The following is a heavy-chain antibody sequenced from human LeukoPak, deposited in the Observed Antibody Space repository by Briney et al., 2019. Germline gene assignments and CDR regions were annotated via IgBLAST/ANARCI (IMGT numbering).Heavy chain of an antibody. CDR3: ARDWGYCSGGSCYGMDV. J-gene: IGHJ6*02. CDR1: GFTFSSYS. CDR2: ISSSSSYI. D-gene: IGHD2-15*01. Sequence: AGGSLRLSGAASGFTFSSYSMNWVRQAPGKGLEWVSSISSSSSYIYYADSVKGRFTISRDNAKNSLYLQMNSLRAEDTAVYYCARDWGYCSGGSCYGMDVWGQGTTVTVSS. V-gene: IGHV3-21*01.